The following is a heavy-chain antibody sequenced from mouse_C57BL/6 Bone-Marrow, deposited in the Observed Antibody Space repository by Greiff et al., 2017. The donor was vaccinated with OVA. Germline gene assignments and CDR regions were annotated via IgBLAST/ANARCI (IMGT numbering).Heavy chain of an antibody. Sequence: QVQLQQPGAELVKPGASVKLSCKASGYTFTSYWMHWVKQRPGRGLEWIGRIDPNSGGTKYNEKFTGKAPLTVDKPSSTAYMQLSSLTSEDSAVYYCARRDYYGSSHWYFDVWGTGTTVTVSS. CDR1: GYTFTSYW. J-gene: IGHJ1*03. CDR3: ARRDYYGSSHWYFDV. V-gene: IGHV1-72*01. CDR2: IDPNSGGT. D-gene: IGHD1-1*01.